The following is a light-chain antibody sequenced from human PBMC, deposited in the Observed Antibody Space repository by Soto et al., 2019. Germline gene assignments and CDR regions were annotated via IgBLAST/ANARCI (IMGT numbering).Light chain of an antibody. J-gene: IGKJ5*01. V-gene: IGKV3-11*01. CDR2: DAS. Sequence: EIVLTQSPATLSLSPGERATLSCRASQSISSYLARYQQKPGQAPRLLISDASNRATGIPARFSGSGSGTDFTLIISSLEPEDFAVYYCQQRGDWPVTFGQGTRLEIK. CDR3: QQRGDWPVT. CDR1: QSISSY.